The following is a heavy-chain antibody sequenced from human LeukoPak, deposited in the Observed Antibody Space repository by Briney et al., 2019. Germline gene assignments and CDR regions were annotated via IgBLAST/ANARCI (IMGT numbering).Heavy chain of an antibody. J-gene: IGHJ3*02. CDR3: AKVGLGNTAIHI. D-gene: IGHD5-18*01. CDR1: GYTFPNYD. V-gene: IGHV1-8*01. CDR2: MNFNSGNT. Sequence: AASVKVSCKASGYTFPNYDINWVRQATGQGLEWMGWMNFNSGNTGYAQKFQGRVTMTRNTAISTVYMELSSLKSEDTAIYYCAKVGLGNTAIHIWGQGTMVTVSS.